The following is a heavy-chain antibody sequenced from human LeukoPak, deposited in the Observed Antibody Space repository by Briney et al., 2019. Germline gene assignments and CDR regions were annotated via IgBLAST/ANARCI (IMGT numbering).Heavy chain of an antibody. Sequence: ASVKVSCKTSGYIFIDYYIHWVRQAPGQGLEWMGWINPNSGGTNYAQKFQGRVTMTRDTSISTAYMELSRLRSDDTAVYYCAREGYSYGHDAFDIWGQGTMVTVSS. J-gene: IGHJ3*02. D-gene: IGHD5-18*01. CDR1: GYIFIDYY. CDR2: INPNSGGT. V-gene: IGHV1-2*02. CDR3: AREGYSYGHDAFDI.